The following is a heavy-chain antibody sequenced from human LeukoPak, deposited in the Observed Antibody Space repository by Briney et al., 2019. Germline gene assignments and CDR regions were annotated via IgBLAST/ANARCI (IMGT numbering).Heavy chain of an antibody. CDR3: AREYSSSWYKYAFDM. CDR2: ISSSSNI. J-gene: IGHJ3*02. V-gene: IGHV3-21*01. D-gene: IGHD6-13*01. Sequence: GGSLRLSCAASGFTLSSYSMNWVRQAPGKGLEWVSSISSSSNIFYADSVKGRFTISRDNAKNSLYLQMHSLRAEDTAVYYCAREYSSSWYKYAFDMWGQGTMVTVSS. CDR1: GFTLSSYS.